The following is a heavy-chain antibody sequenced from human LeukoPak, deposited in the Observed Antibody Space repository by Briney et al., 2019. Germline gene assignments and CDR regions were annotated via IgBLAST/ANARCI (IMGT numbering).Heavy chain of an antibody. CDR2: INHSGST. Sequence: SETLSLTCAVYGGSFSGYYWSWIRQPPGKGLEWIGEINHSGSTNYNPSLKSRVTISVDTSKNQFSLKLSSVTAADTAVYYCARHTRLVYYYMDVWGKGTTVTISS. D-gene: IGHD6-6*01. CDR3: ARHTRLVYYYMDV. CDR1: GGSFSGYY. V-gene: IGHV4-34*01. J-gene: IGHJ6*03.